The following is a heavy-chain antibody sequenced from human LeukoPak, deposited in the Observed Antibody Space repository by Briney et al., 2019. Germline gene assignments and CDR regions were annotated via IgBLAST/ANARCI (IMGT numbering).Heavy chain of an antibody. CDR3: TTDRGLTMIRGVLVD. D-gene: IGHD3-10*01. CDR2: IKSKGDGETT. V-gene: IGHV3-15*01. CDR1: GFTFTNAW. Sequence: GGSLRLSCAASGFTFTNAWMTWVRQAPGKGLEWVGRIKSKGDGETTDYAEPVKGRFSMSRDDSAATMYLQMYGPEAEDTAVYYCTTDRGLTMIRGVLVDWGQGALVTVSS. J-gene: IGHJ4*02.